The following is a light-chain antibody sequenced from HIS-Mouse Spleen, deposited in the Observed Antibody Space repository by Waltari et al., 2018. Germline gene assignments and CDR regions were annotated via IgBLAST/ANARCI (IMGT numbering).Light chain of an antibody. CDR3: QSYDSSNWV. J-gene: IGLJ3*02. CDR1: SGSIASNY. Sequence: NFMLTQPHSVSESPGKTVTISCTGSSGSIASNYGQWYQQRPGSAPTTVIYEDNQRPSGVPDRFSGSIDSSSNSASLTISGLKTEDEADYYCQSYDSSNWVFGGGTKLTVL. V-gene: IGLV6-57*02. CDR2: EDN.